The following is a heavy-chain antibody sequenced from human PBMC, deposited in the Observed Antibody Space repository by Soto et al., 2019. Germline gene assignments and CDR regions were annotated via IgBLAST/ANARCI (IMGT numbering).Heavy chain of an antibody. CDR3: AKDPPSEKLQPDYGMDV. V-gene: IGHV1-24*01. Sequence: ASVKVSCKVSGYTLIELSMHWVRQAPGKGLEWMGRFDPENGERIYAQKFQGRVTMTEDTSTDTAYMELSSLRADDTAVYYCAKDPPSEKLQPDYGMDVWGQGTTVTVSS. CDR1: GYTLIELS. J-gene: IGHJ6*02. CDR2: FDPENGER. D-gene: IGHD2-15*01.